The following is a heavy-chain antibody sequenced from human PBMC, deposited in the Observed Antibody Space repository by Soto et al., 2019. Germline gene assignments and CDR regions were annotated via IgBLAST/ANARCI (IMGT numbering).Heavy chain of an antibody. D-gene: IGHD3-10*01. CDR1: GFTFSSYA. Sequence: PGGSLRLSCAASGFTFSSYAMSWVRQAPGKGLEWVSAISGSGGSTYYADSVKGRFTISRDNSKNTLYLQMNSLRAEDTAVYYCAKDLYGGFGELGGYMDVWGKGTTVTVSS. V-gene: IGHV3-23*01. CDR3: AKDLYGGFGELGGYMDV. CDR2: ISGSGGST. J-gene: IGHJ6*03.